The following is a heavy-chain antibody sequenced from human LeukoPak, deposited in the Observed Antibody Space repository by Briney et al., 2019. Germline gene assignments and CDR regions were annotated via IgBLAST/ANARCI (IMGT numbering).Heavy chain of an antibody. CDR1: GYTFTSYD. V-gene: IGHV1-8*01. J-gene: IGHJ6*02. Sequence: ASVKVSCKASGYTFTSYDINWVRQATGQGLEWMGWMNPNSGNTGYAQRFQGRVTMTEDTSTDTAYMELSSLRSEDTAVYYCATGSWSGYSPLYGMDVWGQGTTVTVSS. CDR2: MNPNSGNT. D-gene: IGHD3-3*01. CDR3: ATGSWSGYSPLYGMDV.